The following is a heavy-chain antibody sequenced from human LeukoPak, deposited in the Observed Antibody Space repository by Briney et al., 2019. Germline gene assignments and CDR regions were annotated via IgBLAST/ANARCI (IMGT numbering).Heavy chain of an antibody. D-gene: IGHD4-11*01. CDR2: ISAYNGNT. CDR3: ARVHDYSNYVGYYYYGMDV. Sequence: ASVKVSCKASGYTFTSYGISWVRQAPGQGREWMGWISAYNGNTNYAQKLQGRVTMTTDTSTSTAYMELRSLRSDDTAVYYCARVHDYSNYVGYYYYGMDVWGQGTTVTVSS. V-gene: IGHV1-18*01. CDR1: GYTFTSYG. J-gene: IGHJ6*02.